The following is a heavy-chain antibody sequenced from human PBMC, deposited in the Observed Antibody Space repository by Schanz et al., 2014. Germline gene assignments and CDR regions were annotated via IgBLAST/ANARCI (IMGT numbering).Heavy chain of an antibody. J-gene: IGHJ3*02. V-gene: IGHV3-7*01. Sequence: EVQVVESGGGLVQPGGSLRLSCAASGFTFSDYYMSWIRQAPGKGLEWLANVKQDGIEKYYLESVRGRFTISRDNAKNSLYLQMNSLRAEDTAVYYCARDGAGRAPDAFDIWGQGTMVTVSS. CDR2: VKQDGIEK. D-gene: IGHD1-26*01. CDR1: GFTFSDYY. CDR3: ARDGAGRAPDAFDI.